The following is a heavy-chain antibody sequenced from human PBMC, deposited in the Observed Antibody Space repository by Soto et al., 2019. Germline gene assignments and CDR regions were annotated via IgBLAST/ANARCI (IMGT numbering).Heavy chain of an antibody. Sequence: VKVSCKASGYTFSDFDINWLRQASGQGPEWMGWMNAKSGDTFFAQRFQGKFNMTWDTSLSTAYMEVRSLTSDDTAMYYCARGNPFNYAGFDVWGQGTTVTVSS. V-gene: IGHV1-8*01. CDR1: GYTFSDFD. CDR3: ARGNPFNYAGFDV. CDR2: MNAKSGDT. J-gene: IGHJ6*02. D-gene: IGHD3-16*01.